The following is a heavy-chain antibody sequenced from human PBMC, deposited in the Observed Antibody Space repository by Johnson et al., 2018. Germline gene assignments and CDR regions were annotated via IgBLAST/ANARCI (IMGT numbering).Heavy chain of an antibody. CDR2: IFGSGTTV. CDR1: GFSFRSYS. D-gene: IGHD2-15*01. Sequence: VQAWGSLRLSCAASGFSFRSYSMNWVRQAPGKGLEWVSNIFGSGTTVYYADSVKGRFTMFRDNGKNSLYLQMNSLRDEDTDGYYCARDGGGGSSTLCYKYGMDGWGQGTTVTVSS. J-gene: IGHJ6*02. V-gene: IGHV3-48*02. CDR3: ARDGGGGSSTLCYKYGMDG.